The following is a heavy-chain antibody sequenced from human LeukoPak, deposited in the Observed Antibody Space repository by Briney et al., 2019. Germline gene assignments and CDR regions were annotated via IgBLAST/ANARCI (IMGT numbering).Heavy chain of an antibody. Sequence: GGSLRLSCAASGFTFSSYAMSWVRQAPGKGLEWVAVISYDGSNKYYADSVKGRFTISRDNSKNTLYLQMNSLRAEDTAVYYCAKGDYYGSGSPSSGTTWGQGTLVTDSS. CDR1: GFTFSSYA. CDR2: ISYDGSNK. CDR3: AKGDYYGSGSPSSGTT. J-gene: IGHJ5*02. D-gene: IGHD3-10*01. V-gene: IGHV3-30*18.